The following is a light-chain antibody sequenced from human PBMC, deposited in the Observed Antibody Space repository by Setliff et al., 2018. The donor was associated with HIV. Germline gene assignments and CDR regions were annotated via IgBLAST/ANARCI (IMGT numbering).Light chain of an antibody. J-gene: IGLJ2*01. V-gene: IGLV2-14*03. CDR3: NSYTSRSTFI. CDR2: AVT. Sequence: QSVLTQPASLSGSPGQSITISCTGTTSDIGGYNFVSWYQQHPGKAPQLLIYAVTKRPSGVSARFSASKSGNTASLTISGLQDEDEADYYCNSYTSRSTFIFGGGTKVTVL. CDR1: TSDIGGYNF.